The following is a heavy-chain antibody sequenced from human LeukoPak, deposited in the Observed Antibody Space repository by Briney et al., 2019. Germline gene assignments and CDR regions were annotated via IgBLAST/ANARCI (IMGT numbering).Heavy chain of an antibody. V-gene: IGHV1-46*01. D-gene: IGHD1-26*01. Sequence: GASVKVSCKASGYTFTSNYIHWVRQAPGQGLEWMGMIYPRDGSTSYAQKFQGRVTVTRDTSTSTVYMELSSLRSEDTAVYYRARSGVGARGMGKFDYWGQGTLVTVSS. CDR3: ARSGVGARGMGKFDY. J-gene: IGHJ4*02. CDR2: IYPRDGST. CDR1: GYTFTSNY.